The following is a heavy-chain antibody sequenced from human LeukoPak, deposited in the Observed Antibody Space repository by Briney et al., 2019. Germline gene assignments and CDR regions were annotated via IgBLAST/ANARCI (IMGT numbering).Heavy chain of an antibody. V-gene: IGHV4-30-2*01. CDR3: ARSAPNWFDP. CDR2: IYHSGST. Sequence: SETLSLTCAVSGGSISSGGYSWSWIRQPPGKGLEWIGYIYHSGSTYYNPSLKSRVTISVDRSKNQFSLKPSSVTAADTAVYYCARSAPNWFDPWGQGTLVTVSS. J-gene: IGHJ5*02. CDR1: GGSISSGGYS.